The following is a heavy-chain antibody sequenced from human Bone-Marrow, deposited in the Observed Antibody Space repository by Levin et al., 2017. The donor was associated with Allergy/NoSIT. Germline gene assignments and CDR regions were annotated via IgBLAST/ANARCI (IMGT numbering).Heavy chain of an antibody. D-gene: IGHD4/OR15-4a*01. CDR1: GFMFSSFE. V-gene: IGHV3-48*03. CDR3: ARLYGFSGAHY. J-gene: IGHJ4*02. Sequence: PGGSLRLSCVGSGFMFSSFEMNWVRQAPGKGLECISYISTTGSSIKYADSVKGRFIISRDNAKNSVFLQMNSLRVEDTGVYYCARLYGFSGAHYWGQGTLVIVSS. CDR2: ISTTGSSI.